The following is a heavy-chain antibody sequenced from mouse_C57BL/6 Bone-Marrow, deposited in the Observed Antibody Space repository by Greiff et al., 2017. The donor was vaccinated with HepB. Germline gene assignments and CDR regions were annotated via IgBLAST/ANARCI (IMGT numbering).Heavy chain of an antibody. CDR3: ARLYGNYVDY. J-gene: IGHJ2*01. V-gene: IGHV1-61*01. CDR2: IYPSDSET. D-gene: IGHD2-1*01. CDR1: GYTFTSYW. Sequence: VQLQQPGAELVRPGSSVKLSCKASGYTFTSYWMDWVKQRPGQGLEWIGNIYPSDSETHYNQKFKDKATLTVDKSSSTAYMQLSSLTSEDSAVYYCARLYGNYVDYWGQGTTLTVSS.